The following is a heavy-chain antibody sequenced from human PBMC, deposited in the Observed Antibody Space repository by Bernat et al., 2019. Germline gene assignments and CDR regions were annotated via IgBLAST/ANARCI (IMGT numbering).Heavy chain of an antibody. Sequence: QVQLQESGPGLLKPSETLSLTCTVSGDSINYYYWSWIRQPAGKGLEWIGRIYARGSTNYNPSLKSRVTMSIDTSNTKFSLNIWSVTAADTAVYYCARLYSQNWSEYYFDYWGQGILVTVSP. J-gene: IGHJ4*02. CDR3: ARLYSQNWSEYYFDY. CDR2: IYARGST. V-gene: IGHV4-4*07. D-gene: IGHD1-1*01. CDR1: GDSINYYY.